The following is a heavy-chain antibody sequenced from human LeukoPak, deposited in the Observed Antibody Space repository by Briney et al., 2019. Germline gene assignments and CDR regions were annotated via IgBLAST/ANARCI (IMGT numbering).Heavy chain of an antibody. V-gene: IGHV3-30-3*01. Sequence: GRSLRLSCAASGFTFSSYAMHWVRQAPGKGLEWVAVISYDGSNKYYADSVKGRFTISRDNSKNTLYLQMNSLSAEDTAVYYCARDAIPMVRGVIAYWGQGTLVTVSS. CDR3: ARDAIPMVRGVIAY. J-gene: IGHJ4*02. CDR2: ISYDGSNK. D-gene: IGHD3-10*01. CDR1: GFTFSSYA.